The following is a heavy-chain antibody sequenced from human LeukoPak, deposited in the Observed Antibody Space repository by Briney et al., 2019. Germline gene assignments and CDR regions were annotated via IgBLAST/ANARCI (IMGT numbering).Heavy chain of an antibody. CDR2: INHSGST. CDR1: GGSFSGYY. Sequence: PSETLSLTCAVYGGSFSGYYWSWIRQPPGKGLEWIGEINHSGSTNYNPSLKSRVTISVDTSKNQFSLKLSSVTAADTAVYYCASRGIDYYYYGMDVWGQGTTVTVSS. CDR3: ASRGIDYYYYGMDV. J-gene: IGHJ6*02. V-gene: IGHV4-34*01. D-gene: IGHD6-13*01.